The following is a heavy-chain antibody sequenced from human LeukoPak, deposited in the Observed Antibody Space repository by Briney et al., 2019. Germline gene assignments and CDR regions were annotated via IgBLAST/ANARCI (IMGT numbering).Heavy chain of an antibody. D-gene: IGHD5-18*01. Sequence: SQTLSLTCAISGDSVFSNSSWNWIRQSPSRGLEWLGRTYYRSKWYNDYGVSVKSRININPDTSKNHFPLQLSSVTPEDTAVYYCVRGGQGDGHSADEGFDIWGQGTMVTVS. CDR2: TYYRSKWYN. CDR1: GDSVFSNSS. V-gene: IGHV6-1*01. CDR3: VRGGQGDGHSADEGFDI. J-gene: IGHJ3*02.